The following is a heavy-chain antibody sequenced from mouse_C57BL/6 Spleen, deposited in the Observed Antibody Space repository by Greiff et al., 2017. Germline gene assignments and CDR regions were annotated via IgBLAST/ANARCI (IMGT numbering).Heavy chain of an antibody. CDR1: GFTFSSYT. J-gene: IGHJ2*01. V-gene: IGHV5-9*01. CDR3: ARRYYDYGYYFDY. CDR2: ISGGGGNT. Sequence: EVQGVESGGGLVKPGGSLKLSCAASGFTFSSYTMSWVRQTPEKRLEWVATISGGGGNTYYPDSVKGRFTISRDNAKNTLYLQMSSLRSEDTALYYCARRYYDYGYYFDYWGQGTTLTVSS. D-gene: IGHD2-4*01.